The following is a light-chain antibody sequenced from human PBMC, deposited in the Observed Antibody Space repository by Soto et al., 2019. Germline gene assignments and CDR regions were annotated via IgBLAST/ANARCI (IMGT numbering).Light chain of an antibody. V-gene: IGKV1-27*01. Sequence: DIQMTQSPSSLSASVGDRVTITCRVSQGISNYLAWYQQKPGKVPRLLIYTASTLLSAVPSRFSGSGSGTDFSLTISSQQPEDVATYYCQKYDSAPFTFGPWTKVYIK. J-gene: IGKJ3*01. CDR1: QGISNY. CDR2: TAS. CDR3: QKYDSAPFT.